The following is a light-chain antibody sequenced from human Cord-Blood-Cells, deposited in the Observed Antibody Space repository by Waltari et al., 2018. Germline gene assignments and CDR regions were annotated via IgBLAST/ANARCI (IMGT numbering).Light chain of an antibody. CDR2: DAS. Sequence: EIVLTQSPATLSLSPGERATLSCRASQSVSSYLAWYQQKPGQAPRLLIYDASNRATGITARFSGSGSGTDFTLTISSLEPEDFAVYYCQQRSNWPLVTFGPGTKVDI. V-gene: IGKV3-11*01. CDR1: QSVSSY. CDR3: QQRSNWPLVT. J-gene: IGKJ3*01.